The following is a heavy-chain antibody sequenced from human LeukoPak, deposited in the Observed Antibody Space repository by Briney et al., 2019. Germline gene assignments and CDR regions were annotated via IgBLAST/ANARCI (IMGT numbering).Heavy chain of an antibody. CDR3: ARVESDYYYYMDV. J-gene: IGHJ6*03. V-gene: IGHV4-61*02. CDR2: IYTSGST. CDR1: GGSISSGSYY. Sequence: SQTLSLTCTVSGGSISSGSYYWSWIRQPAGKGLEWIGRIYTSGSTNYNPSLKSRVTISVDTSKNQFSLKLSSVTAADTAVYYCARVESDYYYYMDVWGKGTMVTISS. D-gene: IGHD3-3*01.